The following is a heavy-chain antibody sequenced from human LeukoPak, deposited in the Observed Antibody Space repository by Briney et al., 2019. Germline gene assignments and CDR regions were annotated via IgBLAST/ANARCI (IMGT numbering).Heavy chain of an antibody. J-gene: IGHJ5*02. D-gene: IGHD2-2*01. CDR2: INHSGST. Sequence: PSETLSLTCAVYGGSFSGYYWSWIRQPPGKGLEWIGEINHSGSTNYNPSLKSRVTISVDTSKNQFSLKLSSVAAADTAVYYCARGSKGYQLLIYNWFDPWGQGTLVTVSS. CDR3: ARGSKGYQLLIYNWFDP. CDR1: GGSFSGYY. V-gene: IGHV4-34*01.